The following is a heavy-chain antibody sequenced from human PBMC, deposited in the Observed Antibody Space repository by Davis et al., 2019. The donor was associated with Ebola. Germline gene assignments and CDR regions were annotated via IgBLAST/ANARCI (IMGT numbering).Heavy chain of an antibody. D-gene: IGHD1-1*01. Sequence: SVKVSCKPSGFTFTRSAVQWVRQARGQLLESIGWIVVGNGNTNYAQKFQGRVTITAAESTNTVYMELTSLRSEDTAVYYCARGATGTDPYYYVMDVWGRGTTVTVSS. CDR1: GFTFTRSA. CDR3: ARGATGTDPYYYVMDV. J-gene: IGHJ6*02. CDR2: IVVGNGNT. V-gene: IGHV1-58*01.